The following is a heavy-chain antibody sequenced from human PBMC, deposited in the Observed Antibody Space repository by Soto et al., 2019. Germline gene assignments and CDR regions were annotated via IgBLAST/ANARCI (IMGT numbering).Heavy chain of an antibody. CDR3: ARGGDIVVVTAPLDH. J-gene: IGHJ5*02. CDR1: GYTFTNYY. V-gene: IGHV1-46*01. D-gene: IGHD2-21*02. CDR2: IKPTGGET. Sequence: QVQLMQSGAEVKKAGASVKVSCRASGYTFTNYYMHWVRQAPGQGLEWMGIIKPTGGETTYAQKFLGRATMTRDTSTGTLYMALSSLRSEDTAVYYCARGGDIVVVTAPLDHWGQGTLVTVSS.